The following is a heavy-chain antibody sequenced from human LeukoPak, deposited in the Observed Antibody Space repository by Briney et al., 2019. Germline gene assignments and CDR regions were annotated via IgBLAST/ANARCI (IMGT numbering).Heavy chain of an antibody. CDR1: GCTFSRYD. J-gene: IGHJ6*03. CDR3: AKPFMVGATGYYYYYMDV. CDR2: ISRDGGST. Sequence: PGGALRLSCAASGCTFSRYDRSWVRQAPGKGLEGVSAISRDGGSTHYAGSVKGRFAISRDNSKNTLYLQMNSLRAEDTAIYYCAKPFMVGATGYYYYYMDVWGEGTTVTVSS. V-gene: IGHV3-23*01. D-gene: IGHD1-26*01.